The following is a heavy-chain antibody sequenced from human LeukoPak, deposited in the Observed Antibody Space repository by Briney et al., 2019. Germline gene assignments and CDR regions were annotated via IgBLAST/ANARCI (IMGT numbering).Heavy chain of an antibody. D-gene: IGHD6-13*01. CDR1: GGSISSHY. CDR3: ARAVSSPDDPYYFDY. CDR2: IYYSGST. Sequence: SETLSLTCTVSGGSISSHYWSWIRQPPGKGLEWIGYIYYSGSTNYNPSLKSRVTISVDTSKNQFSLKLSSVTAADTAVYYCARAVSSPDDPYYFDYWGQGTPVTVSS. V-gene: IGHV4-59*11. J-gene: IGHJ4*02.